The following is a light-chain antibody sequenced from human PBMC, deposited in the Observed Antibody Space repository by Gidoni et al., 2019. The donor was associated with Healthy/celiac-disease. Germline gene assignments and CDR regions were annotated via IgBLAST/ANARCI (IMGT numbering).Light chain of an antibody. V-gene: IGLV3-21*03. J-gene: IGLJ2*01. CDR3: QVWDSSSDLLV. CDR1: NIGRKS. Sequence: SYVLTQPPSVSVPPGKTAKITCGGNNIGRKSVHWYKQKPGQAPVLVVYDDSDRPSGIPERFSGSNSGNTATLTISRVEAGDEADYYCQVWDSSSDLLVFGGGTKLTVL. CDR2: DDS.